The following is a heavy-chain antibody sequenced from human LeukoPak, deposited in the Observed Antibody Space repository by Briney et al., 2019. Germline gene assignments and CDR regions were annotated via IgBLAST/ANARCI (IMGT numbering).Heavy chain of an antibody. Sequence: SETLSLTCAVSGGSISSGGYSWSWIQQPPGKGLEWIGYIYHSGSTYYNPSLKSRVTISVDRSKNQFSLKLSSVTAADTAVYYCARERDYGDYEVVWGQGTLVTVSS. CDR2: IYHSGST. CDR3: ARERDYGDYEVV. D-gene: IGHD4-17*01. V-gene: IGHV4-30-2*01. J-gene: IGHJ4*02. CDR1: GGSISSGGYS.